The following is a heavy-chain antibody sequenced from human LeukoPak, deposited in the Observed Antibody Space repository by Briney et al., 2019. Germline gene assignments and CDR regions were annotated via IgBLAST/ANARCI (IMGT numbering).Heavy chain of an antibody. CDR2: INHSGST. CDR3: ATAGHRIAARPDRPRSNWFDP. D-gene: IGHD6-6*01. J-gene: IGHJ5*02. V-gene: IGHV4-34*01. CDR1: GGSFSDYD. Sequence: PSETLSLTCAVYGGSFSDYDWSWIRQPPGKGLEWIGEINHSGSTDYNPSLKSRVTISLDTSKNQFSLKLSSVTAADTAVYYCATAGHRIAARPDRPRSNWFDPWGQGTLVTVSS.